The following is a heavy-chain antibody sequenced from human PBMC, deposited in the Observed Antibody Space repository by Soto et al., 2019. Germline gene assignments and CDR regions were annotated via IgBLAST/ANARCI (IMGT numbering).Heavy chain of an antibody. Sequence: ASGPTLVNPTQTLTLTCTFSGFSLSTSGMCVSWIRQPPGKALEWLARIDWDDDKYYSTSLKTRLTISKDTSKNQVVLTMTNMDPVDTATYYCARSFTLYSSSSGLSHNAFDIWGQGTMVTVSS. D-gene: IGHD6-6*01. V-gene: IGHV2-70*11. CDR1: GFSLSTSGMC. CDR3: ARSFTLYSSSSGLSHNAFDI. J-gene: IGHJ3*02. CDR2: IDWDDDK.